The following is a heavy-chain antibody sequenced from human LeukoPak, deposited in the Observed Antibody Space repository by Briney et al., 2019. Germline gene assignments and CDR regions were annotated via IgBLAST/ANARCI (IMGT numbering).Heavy chain of an antibody. J-gene: IGHJ4*02. CDR2: IYYSGST. CDR1: GGSISSYY. Sequence: SETLSLTCTVSGGSISSYYWSWIRQPPGKGLEWIGYIYYSGSTNYNPSLKSRVTISVDTSKNQFSLKLSPVTAADTAVYYCARSLWLRLFDYWGQGTLVTVSS. D-gene: IGHD5-12*01. V-gene: IGHV4-59*01. CDR3: ARSLWLRLFDY.